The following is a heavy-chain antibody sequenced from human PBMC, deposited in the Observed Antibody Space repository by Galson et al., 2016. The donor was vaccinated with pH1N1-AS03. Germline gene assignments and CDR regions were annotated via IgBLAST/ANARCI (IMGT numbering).Heavy chain of an antibody. V-gene: IGHV3-74*01. Sequence: SLRLSCAASGFPFGSYWMHWVRQAPGEGLVWVSRSNTDGSGTTYADSVKGRFTISRDNAKNTVSLQMNSLRAEDTAVYYCARGIGSRIAVGLDFWGPGTLVTVSS. D-gene: IGHD6-19*01. CDR1: GFPFGSYW. CDR2: SNTDGSGT. J-gene: IGHJ4*02. CDR3: ARGIGSRIAVGLDF.